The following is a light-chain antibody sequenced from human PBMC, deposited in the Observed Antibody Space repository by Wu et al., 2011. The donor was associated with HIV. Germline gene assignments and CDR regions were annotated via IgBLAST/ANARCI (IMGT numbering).Light chain of an antibody. CDR2: DAS. J-gene: IGKJ5*01. CDR3: QQGRNWPLT. Sequence: DILLTQSPGTLPLSPGERATLSCWASQSVSTYLAWYQQKRGQAPRLLIHDASNRATGIPARFSGSGSGTDFSLTISSLEPEDFAVYYCQQGRNWPLTFGQGTRLDIK. CDR1: QSVSTY. V-gene: IGKV3-11*01.